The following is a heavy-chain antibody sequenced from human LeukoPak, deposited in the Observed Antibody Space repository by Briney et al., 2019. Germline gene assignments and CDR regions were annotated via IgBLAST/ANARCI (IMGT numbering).Heavy chain of an antibody. CDR3: ARDLDSGSSGASDI. CDR1: GFTVSSNY. V-gene: IGHV3-20*04. D-gene: IGHD1-26*01. J-gene: IGHJ3*02. CDR2: INWNGGST. Sequence: GGSLRLSCAASGFTVSSNYMNWVRQAPGKGLEWVSGINWNGGSTGYADSVKGRFTISRDNAKNSLYLQMNSLRAEDTALYYCARDLDSGSSGASDIWGQGTMVTVSS.